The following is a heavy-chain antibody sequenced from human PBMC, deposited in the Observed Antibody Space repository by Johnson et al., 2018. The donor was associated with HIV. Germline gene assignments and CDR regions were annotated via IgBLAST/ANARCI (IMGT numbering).Heavy chain of an antibody. CDR3: AREMAWEDAFDI. CDR2: ISHDGSNK. V-gene: IGHV3-30*09. CDR1: EFTFSDYA. Sequence: QVQLVESGGGVVQPGRSLSLSCVASEFTFSDYAMHWVRQAPGRGLESMALISHDGSNKYYADSVKGRFAISRDNSKNTLYLQMNSLRAEDTAVFYCAREMAWEDAFDIWGQGTMVTVSS. J-gene: IGHJ3*02. D-gene: IGHD5-24*01.